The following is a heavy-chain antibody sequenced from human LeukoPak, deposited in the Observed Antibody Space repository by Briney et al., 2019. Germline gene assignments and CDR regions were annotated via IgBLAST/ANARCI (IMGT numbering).Heavy chain of an antibody. D-gene: IGHD1-26*01. CDR3: ARMGRDSGGWPFGFDY. V-gene: IGHV3-64*01. J-gene: IGHJ4*02. CDR1: GFTFSSYA. CDR2: ISSNGGST. Sequence: PGGSLRLSCAASGFTFSSYAMHWVRQAPGKGLEYVSAISSNGGSTYYANSVKGRFTISRDNSKNTLYLQMGSLRAEDMAVYYCARMGRDSGGWPFGFDYWGQGTLVTVSS.